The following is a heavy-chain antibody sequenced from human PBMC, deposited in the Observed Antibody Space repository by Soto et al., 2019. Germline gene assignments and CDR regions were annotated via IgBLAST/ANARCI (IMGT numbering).Heavy chain of an antibody. Sequence: GGSLRLSCAASGFTFSSYAMSWVRQAPGKGLEWVSAISGSSANTHYAESVKGRFTISKDASRNTVHLHMNSLRAEDTATYFCVSWVSAHFDYWGHGTPVTVSS. J-gene: IGHJ4*01. D-gene: IGHD2-8*01. V-gene: IGHV3-23*01. CDR2: ISGSSANT. CDR1: GFTFSSYA. CDR3: VSWVSAHFDY.